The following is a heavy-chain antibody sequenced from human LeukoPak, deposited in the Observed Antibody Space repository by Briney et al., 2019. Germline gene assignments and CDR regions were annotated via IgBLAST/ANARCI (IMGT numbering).Heavy chain of an antibody. D-gene: IGHD3-10*01. J-gene: IGHJ4*02. CDR1: GGSFSGYY. V-gene: IGHV4-34*01. CDR2: INHSGST. Sequence: SETLSLTCAVYGGSFSGYYWSWIRQPPGKGLEWIGEINHSGSTNYNPSLKSRVTISVDTSKNQFPLKLSSVTAADTAVYYCARHRTGTVWFGEFTGFDYWGQGTLVTVSS. CDR3: ARHRTGTVWFGEFTGFDY.